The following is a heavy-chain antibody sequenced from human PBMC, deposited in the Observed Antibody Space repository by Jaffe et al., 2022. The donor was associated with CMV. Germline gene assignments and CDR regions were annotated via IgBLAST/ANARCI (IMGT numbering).Heavy chain of an antibody. J-gene: IGHJ4*01. CDR3: ASGRKGVGFWPFDY. V-gene: IGHV1-69*01. CDR1: GGTLSSFA. D-gene: IGHD3-3*01. Sequence: QVQLVQSGAEVKKPGSSVKVSCKTSGGTLSSFAFSWVRQAPGQGLEWLGGIIPLSGSTQYPQKFQGTVTISVDESTSTVYMDLSSLRSEDTAIYYCASGRKGVGFWPFDYWGQGSLVTVSS. CDR2: IIPLSGST.